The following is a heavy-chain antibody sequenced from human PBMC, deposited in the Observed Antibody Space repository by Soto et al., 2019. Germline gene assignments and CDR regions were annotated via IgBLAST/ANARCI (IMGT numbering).Heavy chain of an antibody. J-gene: IGHJ5*02. Sequence: QVQLVQSGAEVKKPGASVKVSCKASGYTFTSYGISWVRQAPGQGLEWMGWISAYNGNTNYAQKLQGRVTMTTDTSTSTAYMELRSLRSDDTAVYYCARDQHDFWSGYYPNWFDPGGQGTLVTVSS. CDR2: ISAYNGNT. CDR3: ARDQHDFWSGYYPNWFDP. CDR1: GYTFTSYG. D-gene: IGHD3-3*01. V-gene: IGHV1-18*01.